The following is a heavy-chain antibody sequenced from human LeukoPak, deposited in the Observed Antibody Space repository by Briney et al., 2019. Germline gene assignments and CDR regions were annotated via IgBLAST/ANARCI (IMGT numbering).Heavy chain of an antibody. J-gene: IGHJ4*02. V-gene: IGHV4-34*01. CDR2: INHSGST. Sequence: SETLSLTCAVYGGSFSGYYWSWIRQPPGKGLEWIGEINHSGSTNYNPSLKSQVTISVDTSNNQFSLKLSSVTAADTAVYYCARLTTGYSYWGQGTLVTVSS. D-gene: IGHD3-9*01. CDR3: ARLTTGYSY. CDR1: GGSFSGYY.